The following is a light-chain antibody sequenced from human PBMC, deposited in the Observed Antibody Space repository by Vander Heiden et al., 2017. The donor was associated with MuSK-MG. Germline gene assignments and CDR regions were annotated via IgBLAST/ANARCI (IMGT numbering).Light chain of an antibody. CDR1: SGSIASNY. J-gene: IGLJ2*01. CDR2: EDY. Sequence: NFMLTQPHSVSESPGTTVTISCTRSSGSIASNYVQWYQQRPGSSPTTVIYEDYQRPSGVPDRFSGSIDSSSNSASLAISGLKTEDEADYYCQSSDSSNHVVFGGGTKLTVL. CDR3: QSSDSSNHVV. V-gene: IGLV6-57*01.